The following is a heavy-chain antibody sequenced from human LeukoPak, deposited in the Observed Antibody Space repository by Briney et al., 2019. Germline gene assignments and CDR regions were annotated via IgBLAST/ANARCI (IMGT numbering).Heavy chain of an antibody. CDR3: ARDMTGSGWDDAFDI. V-gene: IGHV4-61*02. J-gene: IGHJ3*02. Sequence: SQTLSLTCSVSGGSIRSESYYWSWTRQPAGKGLEWIGRIYSSGSRKFNPSLKRRVTISIDTSKNQFSLNLSSVTAADAAVYDCARDMTGSGWDDAFDIWGQGTMVTVSS. CDR2: IYSSGSR. D-gene: IGHD6-19*01. CDR1: GGSIRSESYY.